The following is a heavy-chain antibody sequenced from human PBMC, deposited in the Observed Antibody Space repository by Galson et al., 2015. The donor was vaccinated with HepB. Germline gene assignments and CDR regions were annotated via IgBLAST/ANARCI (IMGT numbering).Heavy chain of an antibody. Sequence: SVKVSCKASGYTFISYGISWVRQAPGQGLEWMGWISGYNDNRNYAQKFQGRTTMTTDTSTSTTHMELRSLRSDDTAMYYCARGGMATIGGPTFDYWGRGTLVTVSS. CDR3: ARGGMATIGGPTFDY. D-gene: IGHD5-24*01. CDR1: GYTFISYG. CDR2: ISGYNDNR. J-gene: IGHJ4*02. V-gene: IGHV1-18*04.